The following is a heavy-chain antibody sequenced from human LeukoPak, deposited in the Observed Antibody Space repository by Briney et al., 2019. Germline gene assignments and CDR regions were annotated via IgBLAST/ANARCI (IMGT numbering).Heavy chain of an antibody. D-gene: IGHD2-8*02. CDR3: ARDGGVAPHNWFDP. V-gene: IGHV4-30-4*07. CDR1: GGSISSGGYS. J-gene: IGHJ5*02. CDR2: IYYSVNT. Sequence: PSETLSLTCAVSGGSISSGGYSWSWIRQPPGKGLEWIGYIYYSVNTYYSLSLKSRVTISVDTSKNQFSLKLSSVTAADTAVYYCARDGGVAPHNWFDPWGQGTLVTVSS.